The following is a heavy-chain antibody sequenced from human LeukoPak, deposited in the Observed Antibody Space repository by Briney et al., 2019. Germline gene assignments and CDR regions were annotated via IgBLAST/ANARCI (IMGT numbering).Heavy chain of an antibody. V-gene: IGHV4-31*03. CDR1: GGSISSGGYY. Sequence: SETLSLTCTVSGGSISSGGYYWSWIRQHTGKGLEWIGYIYYSGSTYYNPSLKSRVTISVDTSKNQFSLKLSSVTAADTAVYYCARFGDDFGDYWGQGTLVTVSS. D-gene: IGHD4/OR15-4a*01. CDR3: ARFGDDFGDY. J-gene: IGHJ4*02. CDR2: IYYSGST.